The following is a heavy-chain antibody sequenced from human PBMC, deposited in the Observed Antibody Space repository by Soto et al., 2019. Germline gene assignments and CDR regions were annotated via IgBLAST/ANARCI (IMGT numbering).Heavy chain of an antibody. J-gene: IGHJ5*02. CDR2: IFSNDEK. Sequence: QVTLKESGPVLVKPTETLTLTCTVSGFSLSNARMGVSWIRQPPGKALEWLAHIFSNDEKSYSTSLKSRLTISKDTSKSQVVLTMTNMDPVDTATYYCARTHPPRYYGSGSLNWFDPWGQGTLVTVSS. V-gene: IGHV2-26*01. D-gene: IGHD3-10*01. CDR1: GFSLSNARMG. CDR3: ARTHPPRYYGSGSLNWFDP.